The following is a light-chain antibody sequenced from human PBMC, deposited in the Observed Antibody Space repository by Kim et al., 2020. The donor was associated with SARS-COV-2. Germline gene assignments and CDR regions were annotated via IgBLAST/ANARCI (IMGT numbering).Light chain of an antibody. J-gene: IGKJ1*01. CDR1: QHIYNY. Sequence: IVMTQSPATLSVSPGEGATLSCRASQHIYNYLAWYQKKPDQPPRLLISAASTRATGLPARFSGSGSGTEFTLTISSLQSEDFGVYYCQQYSVWPWTFGQGTKVDIK. CDR3: QQYSVWPWT. V-gene: IGKV3-15*01. CDR2: AAS.